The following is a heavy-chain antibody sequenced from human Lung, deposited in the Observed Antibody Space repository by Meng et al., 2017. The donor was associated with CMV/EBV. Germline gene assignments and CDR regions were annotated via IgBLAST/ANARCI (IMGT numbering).Heavy chain of an antibody. J-gene: IGHJ2*01. CDR2: IYSGGST. CDR3: ARCIAARRNWYFDL. D-gene: IGHD6-6*01. CDR1: VFTVSSNY. Sequence: AASVFTVSSNYMSWVRQAPGKGLEWVSVIYSGGSTYYADSVKGRFTISRDNSKNTLYLQMNSLRAEDTAVYYCARCIAARRNWYFDLWGRGTLVTVSS. V-gene: IGHV3-53*01.